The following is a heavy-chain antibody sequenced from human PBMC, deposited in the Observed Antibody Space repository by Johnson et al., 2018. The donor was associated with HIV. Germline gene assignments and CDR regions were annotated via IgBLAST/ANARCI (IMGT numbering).Heavy chain of an antibody. CDR3: AREGGDCSSTSCYQDAFDI. Sequence: QVQLVESGGGVVQPGRSLRLSCAASGFTFSSYAMHWVRQAPGKGLECVAVISYDGSNKYYADSVKGRFTISRDNSKNTLYLQMNSLRAEDTAVYYCAREGGDCSSTSCYQDAFDIWGQGTMVTVSS. CDR2: ISYDGSNK. D-gene: IGHD2-2*01. J-gene: IGHJ3*02. V-gene: IGHV3-30*04. CDR1: GFTFSSYA.